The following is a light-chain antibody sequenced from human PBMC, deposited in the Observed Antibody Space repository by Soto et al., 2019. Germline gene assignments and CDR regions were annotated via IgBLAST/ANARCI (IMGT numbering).Light chain of an antibody. CDR1: SGDVGAYNY. Sequence: QSALTQPRSVSGSPGQSVTISCTGTSGDVGAYNYVSWYQQHPGKVPKLMIYDVSKRPSGVPGRFSGSKSGNTASLTISGLQAEDEADYYCCSYAGSYTFEVFGTGTKLTVL. J-gene: IGLJ1*01. CDR3: CSYAGSYTFEV. V-gene: IGLV2-11*01. CDR2: DVS.